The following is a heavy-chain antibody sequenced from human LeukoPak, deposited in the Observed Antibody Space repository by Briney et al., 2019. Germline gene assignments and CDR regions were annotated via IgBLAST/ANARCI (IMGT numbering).Heavy chain of an antibody. CDR2: IIPIFGTA. V-gene: IGHV1-69*06. CDR1: GGTFSSYA. J-gene: IGHJ3*02. Sequence: SVKVSCKASGGTFSSYAISWVRQAPGQGLEWMGGIIPIFGTANYAQKFQGRVTITADKSTSTAYMELSSLRSEDTAVYYCARSTTPKIAVAGPRAFDIWGQGTMVTVSS. CDR3: ARSTTPKIAVAGPRAFDI. D-gene: IGHD6-19*01.